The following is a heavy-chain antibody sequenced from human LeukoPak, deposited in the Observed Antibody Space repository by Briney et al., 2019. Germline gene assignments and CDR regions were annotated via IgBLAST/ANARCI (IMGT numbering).Heavy chain of an antibody. J-gene: IGHJ5*02. CDR2: ISSSSSYT. CDR3: SYSLRFDP. Sequence: PGGSLRLSCAASGFTFSSYSMNWVRQAPGKGLEWVSSISSSSSYTYYADSVKGRFTISRDNAKNSLYLQMNSLRAEDTAVYYCSYSLRFDPWGQGTLVTVSS. CDR1: GFTFSSYS. D-gene: IGHD1-26*01. V-gene: IGHV3-21*01.